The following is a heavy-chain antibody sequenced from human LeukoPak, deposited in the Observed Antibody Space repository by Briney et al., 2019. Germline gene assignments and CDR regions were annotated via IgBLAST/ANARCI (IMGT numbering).Heavy chain of an antibody. Sequence: GGSLRLSCEASGFSFSSYAMHWVRRAPGKGLEWVAIISYDGNNKYYVDSVKGRFTISRDNSKNTLFLHMNILRAEDTALYYCVKVGGSYFSYSHYYMDVWGKGTTVTVSS. J-gene: IGHJ6*03. CDR2: ISYDGNNK. CDR3: VKVGGSYFSYSHYYMDV. D-gene: IGHD1-26*01. V-gene: IGHV3-30*18. CDR1: GFSFSSYA.